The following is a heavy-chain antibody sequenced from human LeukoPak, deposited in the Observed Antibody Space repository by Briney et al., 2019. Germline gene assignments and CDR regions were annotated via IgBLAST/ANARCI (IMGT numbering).Heavy chain of an antibody. V-gene: IGHV1-69*13. CDR3: ARDNGRRRGLLDS. D-gene: IGHD2-8*01. J-gene: IGHJ4*02. CDR1: GNTVSTYG. CDR2: TIPMFGTV. Sequence: SVKVSCKASGNTVSTYGIHWVRQAPGQRLEGMGGTIPMFGTVNYAQNLQGRFTITADESTTTAFMELSSLTSDDTAVYYCARDNGRRRGLLDSWGQGTLVTVSS.